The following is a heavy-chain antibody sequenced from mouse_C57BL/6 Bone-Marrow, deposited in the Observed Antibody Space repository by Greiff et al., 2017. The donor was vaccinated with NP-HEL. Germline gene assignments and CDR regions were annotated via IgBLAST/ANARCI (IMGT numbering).Heavy chain of an antibody. CDR1: GFSFNTYA. Sequence: EVHLVESGGGLVQPKGSLKLSCAASGFSFNTYAMNWVRQAPGKGLEWVARIRSKSNNYATYYADSVKDRFTISRDDSESMLYLQMNNLKTEDTAMYYCVRPYYYGSSYGNYYAMDYWGQGTSVTVSS. J-gene: IGHJ4*01. CDR2: IRSKSNNYAT. V-gene: IGHV10-1*01. D-gene: IGHD1-1*01. CDR3: VRPYYYGSSYGNYYAMDY.